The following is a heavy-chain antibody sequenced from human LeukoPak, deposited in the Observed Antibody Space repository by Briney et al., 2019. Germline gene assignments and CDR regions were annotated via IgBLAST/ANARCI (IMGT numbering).Heavy chain of an antibody. CDR3: ARDLLGWELHYFDY. D-gene: IGHD1-26*01. J-gene: IGHJ4*02. V-gene: IGHV3-74*01. Sequence: PGGSLRLSCAASGFTFSDYWMHWVRQAPGKGLVWVSRIKTDGSSTSYADSVKGRFTISRDNAKNTLYLQMNSLRAEDTAVYYCARDLLGWELHYFDYWGQGTLVTVSS. CDR1: GFTFSDYW. CDR2: IKTDGSST.